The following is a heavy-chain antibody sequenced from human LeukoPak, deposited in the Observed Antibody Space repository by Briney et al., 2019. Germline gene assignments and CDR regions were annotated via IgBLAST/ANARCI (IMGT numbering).Heavy chain of an antibody. CDR2: IYNTGST. J-gene: IGHJ6*03. Sequence: SETLSLTCTVSGASITSYYWIWIRQPPGKGLEWIGYIYNTGSTSYNPSLKSRVTISEDTSKNQFTLKLSSVTAADTAVYYCARGGDYDFWSGYSNYYYMDVWGKGTTVTVSS. CDR1: GASITSYY. V-gene: IGHV4-59*01. CDR3: ARGGDYDFWSGYSNYYYMDV. D-gene: IGHD3-3*01.